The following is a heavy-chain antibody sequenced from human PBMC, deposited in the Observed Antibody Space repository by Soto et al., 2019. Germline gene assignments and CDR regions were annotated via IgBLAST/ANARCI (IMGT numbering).Heavy chain of an antibody. CDR3: AKVIYYDSSGYYYTSYDY. CDR2: ISGSGGST. CDR1: GFTFSSYA. V-gene: IGHV3-23*01. J-gene: IGHJ4*02. Sequence: GGSLRLSCAASGFTFSSYAMSWVRQAPGKGLEWVSAISGSGGSTYYADSVKGRFTISRDNSKNTLYLQMNSLRAEDTAVYYCAKVIYYDSSGYYYTSYDYWGQGTLVTVSS. D-gene: IGHD3-22*01.